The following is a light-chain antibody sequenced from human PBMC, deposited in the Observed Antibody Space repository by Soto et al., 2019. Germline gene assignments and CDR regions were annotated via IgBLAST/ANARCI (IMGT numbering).Light chain of an antibody. Sequence: DIQMTQSPSTLSGSVGDRVTITCRASQTISSWFAWYQQKPGKAPTLLIYKASTLKSGVPSRFSGSGSGTEFTLTISSLQPDDFATYYCQHYNSYSEAFGQGTKVELK. V-gene: IGKV1-5*03. CDR2: KAS. J-gene: IGKJ1*01. CDR3: QHYNSYSEA. CDR1: QTISSW.